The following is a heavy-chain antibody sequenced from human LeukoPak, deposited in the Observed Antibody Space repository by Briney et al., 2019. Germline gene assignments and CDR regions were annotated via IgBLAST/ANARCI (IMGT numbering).Heavy chain of an antibody. V-gene: IGHV3-7*04. CDR3: ARGCSGGSCYAL. D-gene: IGHD2-15*01. Sequence: GGSLRLSCAASGFTFSSYWMTWVRQAPGKGLEWVANIKQDGSEKYYVDSVKGRFTVSRDNAKNSLYLQMNSLRAEDTAVYYCARGCSGGSCYALWGQGTLVTVSS. CDR2: IKQDGSEK. J-gene: IGHJ4*02. CDR1: GFTFSSYW.